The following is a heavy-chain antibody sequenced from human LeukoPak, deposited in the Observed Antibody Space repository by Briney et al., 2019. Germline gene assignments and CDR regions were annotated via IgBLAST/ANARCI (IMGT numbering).Heavy chain of an antibody. Sequence: GGSLRLSCAASGFTFSTYWMSWVRQAPGKGLEWVANIRQDGSEKYYVDSVKGRFTISRDNAKNSLYLQMNSLRAEDTAVYYCARNYYYDSWNDYWGQGTLVTVSS. V-gene: IGHV3-7*01. CDR1: GFTFSTYW. CDR2: IRQDGSEK. D-gene: IGHD3-22*01. CDR3: ARNYYYDSWNDY. J-gene: IGHJ4*02.